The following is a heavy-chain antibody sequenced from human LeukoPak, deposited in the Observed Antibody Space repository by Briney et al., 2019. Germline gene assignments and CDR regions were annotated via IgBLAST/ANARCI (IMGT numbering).Heavy chain of an antibody. D-gene: IGHD4-23*01. CDR3: ARVDDYGGSSFDY. CDR1: GGTFSSYA. CDR2: IIPIFGTA. Sequence: SVKVSCKASGGTFSSYAISWVRQAPGQGLEWMGGIIPIFGTANYAQKFQGRVTITADESTSTAYMELRSLRSDDTAVYYCARVDDYGGSSFDYWGQGTLVTVSS. V-gene: IGHV1-69*01. J-gene: IGHJ4*02.